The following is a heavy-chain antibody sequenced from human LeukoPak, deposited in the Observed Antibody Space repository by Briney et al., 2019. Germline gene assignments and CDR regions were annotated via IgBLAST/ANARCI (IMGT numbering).Heavy chain of an antibody. CDR2: IYYSGST. Sequence: SETLSLTCTVSGGSISSYYWSWIRQPPGKGLEWVGYIYYSGSTYYNPSLRSRLTILVDTSRNQFSLKLYSVTAADAAVYYCARHAGADGSNWSYFDYWGQGTLVTVSS. J-gene: IGHJ4*02. D-gene: IGHD6-13*01. V-gene: IGHV4-59*08. CDR1: GGSISSYY. CDR3: ARHAGADGSNWSYFDY.